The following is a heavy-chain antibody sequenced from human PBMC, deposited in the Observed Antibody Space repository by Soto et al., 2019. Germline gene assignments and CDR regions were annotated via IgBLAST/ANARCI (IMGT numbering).Heavy chain of an antibody. CDR3: AREDILGTRSFDY. J-gene: IGHJ4*02. V-gene: IGHV3-48*02. D-gene: IGHD1-26*01. Sequence: GGSLRLSCGVSGFIFSKYSMNWVRQAPGKGLEWPSYISRNSVTIYYAGSVRGRFTIFRDNAKNSLYLQMNSLRDEDTAVYYCAREDILGTRSFDYWGQGALVTVSS. CDR1: GFIFSKYS. CDR2: ISRNSVTI.